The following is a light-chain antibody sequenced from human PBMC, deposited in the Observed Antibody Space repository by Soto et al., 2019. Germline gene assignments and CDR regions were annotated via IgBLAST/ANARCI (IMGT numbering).Light chain of an antibody. V-gene: IGKV3-15*01. CDR3: QQYKNWPRT. CDR1: ENVDTN. Sequence: EIVLTQSPATLSVSPGERVTLSCRASENVDTNLAWYQQKPGQAPRLLIYGASTRATDMPGTFSGRGSGTEFTLTISSLRSEDFAVYYCQQYKNWPRTFGRGTKVDI. CDR2: GAS. J-gene: IGKJ4*02.